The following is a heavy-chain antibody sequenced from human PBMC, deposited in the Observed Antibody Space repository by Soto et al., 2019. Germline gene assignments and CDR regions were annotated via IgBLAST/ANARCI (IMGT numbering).Heavy chain of an antibody. V-gene: IGHV4-34*01. J-gene: IGHJ5*02. Sequence: SETLSLTCAVYGGSFSGYYWSWIRQPPGKGLEWIGEINHSGSTNYNPSLKSRVTIPVDTSKNQFSLKLSSVTAADTAVYYCARGNRLRYFDWLSYGPDNWLDPWGQGTLVTVSS. CDR3: ARGNRLRYFDWLSYGPDNWLDP. CDR1: GGSFSGYY. CDR2: INHSGST. D-gene: IGHD3-9*01.